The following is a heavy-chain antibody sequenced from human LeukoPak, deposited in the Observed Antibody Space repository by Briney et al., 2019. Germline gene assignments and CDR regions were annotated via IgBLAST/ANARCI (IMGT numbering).Heavy chain of an antibody. CDR1: GMRFSDFY. CDR2: ISSNGNII. CDR3: ASGGRAYNF. D-gene: IGHD1-14*01. J-gene: IGHJ4*02. Sequence: GGSLRLSCAASGMRFSDFYMSWMRQAPGKDLEWISFISSNGNIIHYADSAKGRFTISRDNAKNSLYLHMDSLRVEDTATYYCASGGRAYNFWGPGTAVTVSS. V-gene: IGHV3-11*01.